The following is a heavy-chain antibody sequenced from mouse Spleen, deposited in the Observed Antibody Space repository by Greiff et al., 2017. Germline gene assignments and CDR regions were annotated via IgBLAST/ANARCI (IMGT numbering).Heavy chain of an antibody. J-gene: IGHJ4*01. D-gene: IGHD2-4*01. CDR1: GFSLTSYG. Sequence: AQLQQSGPGLVQPSQSLSITCTVSGFSLTSYGVHWVRQSPGKGLEWLGVIWSGGSTDYNAAFISRLSISKDNSKSQVFFKMNSLQADDTAIYYCARNGGYDYAYAMDYWGQGTSVTVSS. CDR2: IWSGGST. CDR3: ARNGGYDYAYAMDY. V-gene: IGHV2-2*01.